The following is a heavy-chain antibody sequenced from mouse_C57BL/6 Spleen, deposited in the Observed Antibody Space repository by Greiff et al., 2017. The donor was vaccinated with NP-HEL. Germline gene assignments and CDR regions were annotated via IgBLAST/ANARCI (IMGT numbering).Heavy chain of an antibody. Sequence: EVQLMESGGGLVQPGGSLSLSCAASGFTFTDYYMSWVRQPPGKALEWLGFIRNKANGYTTEYSASVKGRFTISRDNSQSILYLQMNALRAEDSATYYCARYLGGVFDYWGQGTTLTVSS. CDR2: IRNKANGYTT. CDR3: ARYLGGVFDY. CDR1: GFTFTDYY. V-gene: IGHV7-3*01. J-gene: IGHJ2*01.